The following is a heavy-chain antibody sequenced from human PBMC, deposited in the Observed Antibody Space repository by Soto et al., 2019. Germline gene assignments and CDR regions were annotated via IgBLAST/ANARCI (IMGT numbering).Heavy chain of an antibody. V-gene: IGHV3-23*01. CDR1: GFTLNTYP. J-gene: IGHJ4*02. Sequence: EVQLLESGGALVRPGGSLRLSCAASGFTLNTYPMSWVRLAPGKGLGWVSTIGGGGSTFYADSVKGRFTISRDNSKNTLYLQMNSLRAEDTAVYYCARASLGDSWGECDYWGQGALVTVAS. D-gene: IGHD5-18*01. CDR3: ARASLGDSWGECDY. CDR2: IGGGGST.